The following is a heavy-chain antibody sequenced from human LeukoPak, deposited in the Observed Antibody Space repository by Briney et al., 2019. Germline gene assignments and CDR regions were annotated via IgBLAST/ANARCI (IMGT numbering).Heavy chain of an antibody. D-gene: IGHD2-21*01. CDR1: GGSISSYY. J-gene: IGHJ4*02. V-gene: IGHV4-59*01. CDR3: ARAHCGGDCYLDY. Sequence: SETLSLTCTVSGGSISSYYWSWIRQPPGKGLERIGYIYYSGSTNYNPSLKSRVTISVDTSKNQFSLKLSSVTAADTAVYYCARAHCGGDCYLDYWGQGTLVTVSS. CDR2: IYYSGST.